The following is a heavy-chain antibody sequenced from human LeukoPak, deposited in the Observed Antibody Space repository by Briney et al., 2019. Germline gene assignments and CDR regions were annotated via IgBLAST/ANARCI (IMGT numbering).Heavy chain of an antibody. D-gene: IGHD1-26*01. V-gene: IGHV1-18*01. CDR1: VYTFTSYG. J-gene: IGHJ4*02. Sequence: GASVKVSCKASVYTFTSYGISWVREAPGQGLEWMGWISAYNGNTDYAQKFQGRVTMTTDTSTRTAYMGVRSLRSDNTAVYYCARAYSGSYYYYWGQGTLVTVYS. CDR2: ISAYNGNT. CDR3: ARAYSGSYYYY.